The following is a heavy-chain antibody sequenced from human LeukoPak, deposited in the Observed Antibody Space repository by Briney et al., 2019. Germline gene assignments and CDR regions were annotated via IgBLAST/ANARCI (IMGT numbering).Heavy chain of an antibody. CDR3: AGAGYSSSWSPLDY. CDR2: ISGSGGGT. CDR1: GFTFSTYA. D-gene: IGHD6-13*01. J-gene: IGHJ4*02. V-gene: IGHV3-23*01. Sequence: GGSLRLSCAASGFTFSTYAMSWVRQAAGKGLEWVSLISGSGGGTYYADSVKGRFTISRDNSKNTLYLQLNSLRVEDTAVYYCAGAGYSSSWSPLDYWGQGTLVTVSS.